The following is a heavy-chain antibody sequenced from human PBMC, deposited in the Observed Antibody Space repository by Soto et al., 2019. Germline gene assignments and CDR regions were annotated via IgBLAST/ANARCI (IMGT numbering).Heavy chain of an antibody. V-gene: IGHV4-31*03. D-gene: IGHD2-21*02. Sequence: PSETLSLTCTVSGGSISSGGYYWSWIRQHPGKGLEWIGYIYYSGSTYYNPSLKSRVTISVDTSKNQFSLKLSSVTAADTAVYYCARAQRDGLSDCYFDYWGQGTLVTVSS. CDR2: IYYSGST. CDR3: ARAQRDGLSDCYFDY. CDR1: GGSISSGGYY. J-gene: IGHJ4*02.